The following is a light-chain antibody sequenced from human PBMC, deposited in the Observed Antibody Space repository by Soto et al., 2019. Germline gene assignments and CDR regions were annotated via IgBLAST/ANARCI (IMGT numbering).Light chain of an antibody. J-gene: IGKJ1*01. CDR1: QSVSSN. CDR2: GAS. Sequence: EIVMTQSPATLSVSPGERATLSCRASQSVSSNLAWYQQKPGQAPRLLIYGASTRATGIPFKLSGSGSGTEFTLTISSLQSEDFAIYYCQHYNNWPPWTFGQGTKVDIK. CDR3: QHYNNWPPWT. V-gene: IGKV3-15*01.